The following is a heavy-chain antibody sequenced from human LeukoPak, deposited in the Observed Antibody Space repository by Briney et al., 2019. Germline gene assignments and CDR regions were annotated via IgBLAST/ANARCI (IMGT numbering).Heavy chain of an antibody. V-gene: IGHV3-20*04. CDR2: INWSGGST. D-gene: IGHD2-2*01. J-gene: IGHJ4*02. CDR3: ARAPITSPFYFDY. Sequence: LTGGSLRLSCTASGFAFDEHCMSWVRQVPGKGLEWVSGINWSGGSTGYADPLRGRFTISRDNDKNSLYLQMDSLRAEDTALYYCARAPITSPFYFDYWGQGTLVTVSS. CDR1: GFAFDEHC.